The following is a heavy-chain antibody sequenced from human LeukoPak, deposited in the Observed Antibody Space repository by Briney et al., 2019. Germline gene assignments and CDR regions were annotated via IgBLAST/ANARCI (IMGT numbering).Heavy chain of an antibody. CDR1: GGSISSGGYY. CDR3: ARGRYSSSRSPSQH. J-gene: IGHJ1*01. D-gene: IGHD6-13*01. CDR2: IYYSGST. Sequence: SETLSLTCTVSGGSISSGGYYWSWIRQHPGKGLEWIGYIYYSGSTYYNPSLKSRVTISVDTSKNQFSLKLSSVTAADTAVYYCARGRYSSSRSPSQHWGQGTLVTVSS. V-gene: IGHV4-31*03.